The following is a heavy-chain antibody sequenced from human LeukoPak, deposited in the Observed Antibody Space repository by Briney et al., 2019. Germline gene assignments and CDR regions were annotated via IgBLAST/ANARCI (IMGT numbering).Heavy chain of an antibody. CDR2: IIPIFGTA. CDR1: GGTFSRYA. J-gene: IGHJ6*03. Sequence: ASVKVSCKASGGTFSRYAISWVRQAPGQGLEWMGGIIPIFGTANYAQKFQGRVTITTDESTSTAYMELSSLRSEDTAVYYCASSSGRTDYYYYMDVWGKGTTVTVS. CDR3: ASSSGRTDYYYYMDV. V-gene: IGHV1-69*05. D-gene: IGHD3-22*01.